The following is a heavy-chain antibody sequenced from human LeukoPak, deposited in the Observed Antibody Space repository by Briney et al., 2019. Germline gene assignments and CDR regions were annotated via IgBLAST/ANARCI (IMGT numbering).Heavy chain of an antibody. D-gene: IGHD6-6*01. CDR3: ARARSIAARMDV. CDR1: GGSFSGYY. Sequence: SETLSLTCAVYGGSFSGYYWSWIRQPPGKGLEWIGEINHSGSTNYNPSLKSRVTISVDTSKNQFSLKPGSVTAADTAVYYCARARSIAARMDVWGKGTTVTVSS. CDR2: INHSGST. J-gene: IGHJ6*04. V-gene: IGHV4-34*01.